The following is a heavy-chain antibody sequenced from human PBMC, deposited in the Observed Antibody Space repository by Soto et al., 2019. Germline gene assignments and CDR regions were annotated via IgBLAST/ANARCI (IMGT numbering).Heavy chain of an antibody. CDR2: TRNKANSYTT. V-gene: IGHV3-72*01. CDR3: ARDLSYYGSGLGY. Sequence: GGSLRLSCAASGFIFSDQYMDWVRQAPGKGLEWVGRTRNKANSYTTEYAASVKGRFTISRDDSKNYLYLQMNSLKTEDTAVYYCARDLSYYGSGLGYWGQGTLVTVSS. J-gene: IGHJ4*02. CDR1: GFIFSDQY. D-gene: IGHD3-10*01.